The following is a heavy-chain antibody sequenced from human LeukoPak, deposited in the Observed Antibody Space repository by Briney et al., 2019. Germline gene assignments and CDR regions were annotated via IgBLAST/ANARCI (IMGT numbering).Heavy chain of an antibody. Sequence: GGSLRLSCAASGFTVSSNYLSWVRQAPGKGLEWVLYISSSSYAIFYADSVKGRFTISRDNAKNSLYLQMNSLRAEDTAVYYCARLSVYGDYFDYWGQGTLVTVSS. CDR1: GFTVSSNY. J-gene: IGHJ4*02. D-gene: IGHD4-17*01. V-gene: IGHV3-48*01. CDR2: ISSSSYAI. CDR3: ARLSVYGDYFDY.